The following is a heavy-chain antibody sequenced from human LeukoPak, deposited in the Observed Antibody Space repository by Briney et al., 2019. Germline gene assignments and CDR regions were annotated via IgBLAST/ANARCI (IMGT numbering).Heavy chain of an antibody. CDR1: GGTFSNYA. V-gene: IGHV1-69*13. CDR2: IIPIFGTT. D-gene: IGHD3-3*01. CDR3: ARWTRGDGMVPYFDY. Sequence: SVKVSCKASGGTFSNYAINWVRQALGQGLEWMGGIIPIFGTTDYAQKFQGRVTITADESTSTAYMELSSLRSEDTAVYYCARWTRGDGMVPYFDYWGQGTLVTVSS. J-gene: IGHJ4*02.